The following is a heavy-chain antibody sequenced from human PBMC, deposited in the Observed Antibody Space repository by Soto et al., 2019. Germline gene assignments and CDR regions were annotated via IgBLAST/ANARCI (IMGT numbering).Heavy chain of an antibody. J-gene: IGHJ4*02. Sequence: SETLSLTCTISGGSVSVYYWSWIRQSTGQGLEWIGYIYASVSPYYNPSLRSRVTISAGTSKNQISLKLTSPTAADTAVYYCARGVGSSPPQYWGRGTMVSVSS. D-gene: IGHD1-26*01. CDR1: GGSVSVYY. CDR2: IYASVSP. CDR3: ARGVGSSPPQY. V-gene: IGHV4-59*02.